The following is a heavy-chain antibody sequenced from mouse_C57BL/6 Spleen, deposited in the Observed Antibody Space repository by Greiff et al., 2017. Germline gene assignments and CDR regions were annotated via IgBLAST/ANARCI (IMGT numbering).Heavy chain of an antibody. V-gene: IGHV5-12*01. CDR2: ISNGGGST. Sequence: EVMLVESGGGLVQPGGSLKLSCAASGFTFSDYYMYWVRQTPEKRLEWVAYISNGGGSTYYPDTVKGRFTISRDNAKNTLYLQMSRLKSEDTAMYYCARGYDSGAPFAYWGQGTLVTVSA. CDR1: GFTFSDYY. D-gene: IGHD2-4*01. J-gene: IGHJ3*01. CDR3: ARGYDSGAPFAY.